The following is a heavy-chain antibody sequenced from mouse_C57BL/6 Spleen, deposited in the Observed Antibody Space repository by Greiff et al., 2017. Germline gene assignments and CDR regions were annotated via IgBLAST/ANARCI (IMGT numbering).Heavy chain of an antibody. J-gene: IGHJ4*01. Sequence: EVKLMESGGGLVKPGGSLKLSCAASGFTFSDYGMHWVRQAPEKGLEWVAYISSGSSTIYYADTVKGRFTISRDNAKNTLFLQMTSLRSEDAAMYCCARRYYCSRDCYAMDYWGQGTSVTVSS. CDR1: GFTFSDYG. CDR3: ARRYYCSRDCYAMDY. CDR2: ISSGSSTI. V-gene: IGHV5-17*01. D-gene: IGHD1-1*01.